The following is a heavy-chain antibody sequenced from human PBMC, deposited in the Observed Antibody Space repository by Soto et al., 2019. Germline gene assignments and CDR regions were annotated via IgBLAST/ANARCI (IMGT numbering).Heavy chain of an antibody. D-gene: IGHD1-1*01. Sequence: HPGGSLRLSCAASGFTFSSYAMSWLRQAPGKGLEWVSAMSGSGGSTYYADSGKGRFTIPRDNSKNTLYLQMNSLRAEDTVVYYCAKDRTTGTTGPDAFDIWGQGTMVTVSS. CDR2: MSGSGGST. CDR1: GFTFSSYA. V-gene: IGHV3-23*01. CDR3: AKDRTTGTTGPDAFDI. J-gene: IGHJ3*02.